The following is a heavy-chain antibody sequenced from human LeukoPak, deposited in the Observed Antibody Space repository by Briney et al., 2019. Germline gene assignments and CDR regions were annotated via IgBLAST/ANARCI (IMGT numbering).Heavy chain of an antibody. D-gene: IGHD5-18*01. Sequence: PGGSLRLSCAASGFTFTNYWMHWVRQAPGMGLVWVSRLPPDELGIIYADSVKGRFTISRDDAKNTLYLQLNSLRAEDTAVYFCARGGSDTAMAHDYWGQGTLVTVSS. CDR2: LPPDELGI. CDR3: ARGGSDTAMAHDY. CDR1: GFTFTNYW. J-gene: IGHJ4*02. V-gene: IGHV3-74*01.